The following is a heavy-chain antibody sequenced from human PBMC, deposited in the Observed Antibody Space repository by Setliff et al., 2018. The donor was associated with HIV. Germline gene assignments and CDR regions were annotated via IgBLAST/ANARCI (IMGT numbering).Heavy chain of an antibody. CDR2: INPSGGST. V-gene: IGHV1-46*01. CDR3: ARVGERWLQFYYFDN. CDR1: GYTFTNYY. Sequence: ASVKVSCKASGYTFTNYYMHWVRQAPGQGLEWMGIINPSGGSTSHAQKFQGRVNMTRDTSTSTVHMEVSSLRSEDTAVYYCARVGERWLQFYYFDNWGQGTLVTVSS. J-gene: IGHJ4*02. D-gene: IGHD5-12*01.